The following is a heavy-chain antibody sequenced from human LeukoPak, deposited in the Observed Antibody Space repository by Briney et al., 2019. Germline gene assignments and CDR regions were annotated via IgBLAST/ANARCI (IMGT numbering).Heavy chain of an antibody. J-gene: IGHJ5*02. CDR2: INPSGGST. CDR3: ARDSIVVVVAAAYNWFDP. V-gene: IGHV1-46*01. Sequence: ASVKVSCKASGGTFSSYAISWVRQAPGQGLEWMGIINPSGGSTSYAQKFQGRVTMTRDTSTSTVYMELSSLRSEDTAVYYCARDSIVVVVAAAYNWFDPWGQGTLVTVSP. D-gene: IGHD2-15*01. CDR1: GGTFSSYA.